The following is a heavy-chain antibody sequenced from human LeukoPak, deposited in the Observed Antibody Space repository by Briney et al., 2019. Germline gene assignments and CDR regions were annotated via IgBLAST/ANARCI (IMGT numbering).Heavy chain of an antibody. Sequence: SETLSLTCTVSGGSISSYYWSWIRQPPGKGLEWIGYIYYSGSTNYNPSLKSRVTISVDTSKSQFSLKLSSVTAADTAVYYCAKKSGQHYDSSGYKTRGGVFDIGAQGKMVTVFS. CDR3: AKKSGQHYDSSGYKTRGGVFDI. J-gene: IGHJ3*02. CDR1: GGSISSYY. CDR2: IYYSGST. V-gene: IGHV4-59*08. D-gene: IGHD3-22*01.